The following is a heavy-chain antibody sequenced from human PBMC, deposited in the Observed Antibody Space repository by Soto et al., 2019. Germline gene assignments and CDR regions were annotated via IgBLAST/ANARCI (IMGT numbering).Heavy chain of an antibody. CDR1: GNSISGTSSF. Sequence: SETLSLTCTVSGNSISGTSSFWAWIRQPPGKNLEWIGSVYYTGSTYYNSSLKSRVSISIDTSKNQFSLSLTSVTAADTAVYYCAREVTVRGLIDHWGQGTLVTVSS. CDR2: VYYTGST. D-gene: IGHD3-10*01. V-gene: IGHV4-39*07. J-gene: IGHJ5*02. CDR3: AREVTVRGLIDH.